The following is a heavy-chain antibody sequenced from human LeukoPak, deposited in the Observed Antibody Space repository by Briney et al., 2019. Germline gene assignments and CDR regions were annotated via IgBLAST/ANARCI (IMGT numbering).Heavy chain of an antibody. CDR3: ARDPGSSTSSYYYGMDV. Sequence: ASVKVSCKASGYTFTGYYMHWVRQAPGQGLEWMGWINPNSGGTNYAQKFQVRVTMTRDTSISTAYMELSRLRSDDTAVYYCARDPGSSTSSYYYGMDVWGQGTTVTVSS. J-gene: IGHJ6*02. CDR2: INPNSGGT. CDR1: GYTFTGYY. V-gene: IGHV1-2*02. D-gene: IGHD2-2*01.